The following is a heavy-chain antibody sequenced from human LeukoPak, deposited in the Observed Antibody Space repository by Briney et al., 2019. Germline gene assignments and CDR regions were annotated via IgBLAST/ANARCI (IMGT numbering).Heavy chain of an antibody. J-gene: IGHJ4*02. V-gene: IGHV5-51*01. D-gene: IGHD3-22*01. Sequence: GESLKISCKASGYTFTSYSIGWVRQMPGKGLEWMGTIFPGDSDTRCSPSFQGQVTISADKSLSTAYLQWGSLEASDSAMYYCARQISRGGVIARLIDYWGLGTLVTVPS. CDR3: ARQISRGGVIARLIDY. CDR1: GYTFTSYS. CDR2: IFPGDSDT.